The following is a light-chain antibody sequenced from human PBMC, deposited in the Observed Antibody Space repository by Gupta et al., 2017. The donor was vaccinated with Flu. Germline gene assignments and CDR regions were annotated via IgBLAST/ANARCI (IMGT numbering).Light chain of an antibody. V-gene: IGLV3-16*01. CDR1: TLARKY. CDR3: LSADNSGNSRV. CDR2: KDT. J-gene: IGLJ2*01. Sequence: GQVARITCSGETLARKYAYWYQQKPGQSPVMVICKDTERPSGIPGRFSGSTSGTSVTLTISGVQAEDEADYYCLSADNSGNSRVFGGGTKLTVL.